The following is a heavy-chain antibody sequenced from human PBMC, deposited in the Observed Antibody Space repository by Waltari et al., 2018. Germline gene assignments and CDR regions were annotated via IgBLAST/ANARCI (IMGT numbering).Heavy chain of an antibody. J-gene: IGHJ6*02. Sequence: QVQLVQSGAEVKKPGSSVKVSCKASGGTFSSYAFIGVRQAPGQGLGWRGGILPIFGTANDAQKCPGRVTITAEESTSTAYMELSSLRSEDTAVYYCASVGGSYSYYYYGMDVWGQGTTVTVSS. CDR3: ASVGGSYSYYYYGMDV. V-gene: IGHV1-69*01. D-gene: IGHD1-26*01. CDR2: ILPIFGTA. CDR1: GGTFSSYA.